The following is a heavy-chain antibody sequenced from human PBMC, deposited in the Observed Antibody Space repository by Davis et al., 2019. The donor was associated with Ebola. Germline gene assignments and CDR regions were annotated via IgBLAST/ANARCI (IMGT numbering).Heavy chain of an antibody. CDR3: AKHSPHYYGSIQAHFDY. V-gene: IGHV1-18*04. J-gene: IGHJ4*02. Sequence: AAVQVSCKASGYIFTSYCISYLRQAPGQGPERLGCISAYNGNTNYAQKLQGRVTMTTDTSTSTAYMELRSLRSDDTAMYYCAKHSPHYYGSIQAHFDYWGQGTLVTVSS. D-gene: IGHD3-10*01. CDR1: GYIFTSYC. CDR2: ISAYNGNT.